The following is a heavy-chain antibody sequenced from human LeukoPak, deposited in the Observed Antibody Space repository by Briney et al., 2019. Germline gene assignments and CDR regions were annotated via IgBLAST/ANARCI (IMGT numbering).Heavy chain of an antibody. D-gene: IGHD3-22*01. CDR1: GFTFSSYG. J-gene: IGHJ4*02. CDR3: AKDLSGSSGYYSRGPFDY. Sequence: GGSLRLSCAASGFTFSSYGMHWVRQAPGKGLEWVAFIRYDGSNKYYADSVKGRFTISRDNSKNTLYLQMNSLRAEDTAVYYCAKDLSGSSGYYSRGPFDYWGREPWSPSPQ. V-gene: IGHV3-30*02. CDR2: IRYDGSNK.